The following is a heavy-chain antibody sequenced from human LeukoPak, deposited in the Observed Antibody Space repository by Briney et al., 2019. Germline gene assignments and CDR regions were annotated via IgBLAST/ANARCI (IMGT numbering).Heavy chain of an antibody. D-gene: IGHD2-2*01. Sequence: SETLSLTCTVPGGSISSYYWSWIRQPPGKGLEWIGYIYYSGSTNYNPSLKSRVTLSVDTSKNQFSLKLSSVTAADTAVYYCARGPSPYCSSTSCKDWFDPWGQGTLVTVSS. CDR2: IYYSGST. V-gene: IGHV4-59*01. CDR1: GGSISSYY. J-gene: IGHJ5*02. CDR3: ARGPSPYCSSTSCKDWFDP.